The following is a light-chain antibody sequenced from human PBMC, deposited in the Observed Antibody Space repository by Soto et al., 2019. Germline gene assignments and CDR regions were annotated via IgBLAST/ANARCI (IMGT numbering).Light chain of an antibody. CDR3: SSYTSTSAYLV. CDR1: SSDIGGYNY. CDR2: DVS. V-gene: IGLV2-14*01. Sequence: QSALTQPASVSGSPGQSITISCTGSSSDIGGYNYVSWYQQRPGKAPKLMVYDVSDRPSGVSIRFSGSKSGNTASLTISGLQAEDEADYYCSSYTSTSAYLVFGGGTTLTVL. J-gene: IGLJ2*01.